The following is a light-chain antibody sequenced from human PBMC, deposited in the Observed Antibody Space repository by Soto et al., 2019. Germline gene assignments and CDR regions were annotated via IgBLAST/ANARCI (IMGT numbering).Light chain of an antibody. CDR1: QSVSSK. CDR2: SAS. Sequence: EIVMTQSPATLSLSPGQRATLSCRASQSVSSKLAWYQQRPGQAPRLLIYSASTRATGIPARFSGSGSGTEFTLTISSLQSEDFAVYYCQQRSNWITFGQGTRLEIK. CDR3: QQRSNWIT. V-gene: IGKV3-15*01. J-gene: IGKJ5*01.